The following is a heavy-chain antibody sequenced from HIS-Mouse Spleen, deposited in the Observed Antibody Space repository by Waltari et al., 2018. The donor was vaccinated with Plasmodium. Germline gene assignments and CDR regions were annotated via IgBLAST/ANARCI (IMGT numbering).Heavy chain of an antibody. CDR3: AKDMKRGGGLYSSSWPHLFGYYGMDV. CDR1: GFTFDDYA. CDR2: FSGNSGSI. D-gene: IGHD6-13*01. V-gene: IGHV3-9*01. Sequence: EVQLVESGGGLVQPGRSLRLSCAASGFTFDDYAMHWVRQAPGQGLGGVSGFSGNSGSIGYADSVKGRFTISRDNAKNSLYLQMNSLRAEDTALYYCAKDMKRGGGLYSSSWPHLFGYYGMDVWGQGTTVTVSS. J-gene: IGHJ6*02.